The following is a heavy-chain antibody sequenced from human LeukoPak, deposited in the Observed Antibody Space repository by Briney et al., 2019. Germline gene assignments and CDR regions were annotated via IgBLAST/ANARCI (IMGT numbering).Heavy chain of an antibody. V-gene: IGHV4-39*01. Sequence: SETLSLTCTVSGGSISSSGYYWGWIRQPPGKGLEWIGSIYYSGSTYYNPSLKSRVTISVDTSKNQFSLKLSSVTAADTAVYYCARGYYYDSTGYQPFDYWGQGTLVTVSS. D-gene: IGHD3-22*01. J-gene: IGHJ4*02. CDR2: IYYSGST. CDR1: GGSISSSGYY. CDR3: ARGYYYDSTGYQPFDY.